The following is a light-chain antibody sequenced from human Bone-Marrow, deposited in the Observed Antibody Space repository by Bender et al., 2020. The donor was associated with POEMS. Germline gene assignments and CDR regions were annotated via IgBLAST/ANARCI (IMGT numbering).Light chain of an antibody. J-gene: IGLJ3*02. V-gene: IGLV3-21*03. CDR1: NIGDKR. Sequence: SYVLAQSPLVSVAPGKTATITCGGDNIGDKRVHWYQQKSGQAPVLVIYDSDDRPSGIPDRFSGSRSGTSASLAISGLQSEDEADYYCAVWDDSLNGWVFGGGTKLTVL. CDR3: AVWDDSLNGWV. CDR2: DSD.